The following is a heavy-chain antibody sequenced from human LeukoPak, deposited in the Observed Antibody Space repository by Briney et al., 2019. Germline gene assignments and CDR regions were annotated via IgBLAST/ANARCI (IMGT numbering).Heavy chain of an antibody. CDR2: TSRGEGT. J-gene: IGHJ6*03. CDR1: GGSFNDYF. D-gene: IGHD1-26*01. V-gene: IGHV4-34*01. Sequence: PSETLSLTCAVYGGSFNDYFCSWIRQPPGKGLEWIGETSRGEGTHYSSSLRSRVIISVDTSKNQCSLKLSSVTAADTAVYYCARESGSRGYYYMDVWGKGTTVTVSS. CDR3: ARESGSRGYYYMDV.